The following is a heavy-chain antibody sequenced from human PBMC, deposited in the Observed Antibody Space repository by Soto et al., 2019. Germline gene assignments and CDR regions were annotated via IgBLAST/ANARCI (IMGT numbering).Heavy chain of an antibody. CDR2: MNPNSGNT. V-gene: IGHV1-8*01. Sequence: ASVKVSCKASGYTFTSYDINWVRQATGQGLEWMGWMNPNSGNTNDAQKLQGRVTMTTDTSTSTAYMELRSLRSDDTAVYYCARGDYGDDYWGQGTLVTVSS. J-gene: IGHJ4*02. D-gene: IGHD4-17*01. CDR1: GYTFTSYD. CDR3: ARGDYGDDY.